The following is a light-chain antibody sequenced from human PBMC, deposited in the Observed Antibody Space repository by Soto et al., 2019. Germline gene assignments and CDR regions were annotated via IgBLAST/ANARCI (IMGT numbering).Light chain of an antibody. CDR3: QQYGNSPWT. CDR2: GAS. Sequence: EIVMTQSPPTLSVSPGERATLSCRASQNVENKLAWYQQKLGQAPRLLIYGASSRATGIPDRSSGSGSGTDFTLTISRLEPEDFAVYYCQQYGNSPWTFGQGTKVDIK. V-gene: IGKV3-20*01. J-gene: IGKJ1*01. CDR1: QNVENK.